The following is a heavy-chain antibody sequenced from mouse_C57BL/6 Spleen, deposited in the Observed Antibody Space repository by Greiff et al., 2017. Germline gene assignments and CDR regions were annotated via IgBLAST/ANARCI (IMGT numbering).Heavy chain of an antibody. J-gene: IGHJ1*03. D-gene: IGHD1-1*01. V-gene: IGHV1-64*01. CDR3: ARDSTTVGATDFGV. CDR1: GYTFTSYW. Sequence: QVQLQQPGAELVKPGASVKLSCKASGYTFTSYWMHWVKQRPGQGLEWIGMIHPNIGSTNYNAKFKSKATLTVDKSSSTAYMQLSSLTSEDSAVYDCARDSTTVGATDFGVWGTGTTVTVSS. CDR2: IHPNIGST.